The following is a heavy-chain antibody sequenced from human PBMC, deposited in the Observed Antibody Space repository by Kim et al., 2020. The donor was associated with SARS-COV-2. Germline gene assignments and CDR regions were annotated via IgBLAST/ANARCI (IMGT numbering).Heavy chain of an antibody. J-gene: IGHJ4*02. CDR2: ISSSGSTV. CDR3: ARDIAVAGLVGYVDY. D-gene: IGHD6-19*01. V-gene: IGHV3-11*01. Sequence: GGSLRLSCAASGFTFSDYYMSWIRQAPGKGLEWVSYISSSGSTVYYADSVKGRFTISRDNAKNSLYLQMNSLRAEDTAVYYCARDIAVAGLVGYVDYWGQGTLVTVSS. CDR1: GFTFSDYY.